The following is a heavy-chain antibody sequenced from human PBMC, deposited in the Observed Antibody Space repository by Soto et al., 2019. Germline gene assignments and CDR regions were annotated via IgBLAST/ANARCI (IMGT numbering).Heavy chain of an antibody. D-gene: IGHD1-26*01. J-gene: IGHJ3*01. CDR1: GFTFSYYW. CDR3: ARGDRGAFDL. CDR2: IHSDGSST. Sequence: EVQLVEAGGGLVRPGGSLRLSCAASGFTFSYYWMLWVRQAPGKGLVWVSRIHSDGSSTTYADFVKCRFIIPRDNARNTVDLQMNSVRVEDTAVYYCARGDRGAFDLWGQVTVATVST. V-gene: IGHV3-74*01.